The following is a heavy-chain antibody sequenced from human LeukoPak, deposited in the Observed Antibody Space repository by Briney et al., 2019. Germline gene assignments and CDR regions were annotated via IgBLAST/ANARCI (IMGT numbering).Heavy chain of an antibody. V-gene: IGHV4-4*07. CDR2: IHTSGST. D-gene: IGHD6-19*01. CDR1: GGSISNYH. Sequence: SETLSLTCTVSGGSISNYHWSWIRQPAGKGLEWIGQIHTSGSTNYNPPLKSRVTMSIDTTEDQVSLTIGSVTAADTAFYYCARRDISSGWSFDYWGQGTLVTVSS. CDR3: ARRDISSGWSFDY. J-gene: IGHJ4*02.